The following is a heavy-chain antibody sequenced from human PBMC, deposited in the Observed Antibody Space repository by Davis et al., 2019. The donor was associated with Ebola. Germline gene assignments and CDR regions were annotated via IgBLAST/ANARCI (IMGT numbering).Heavy chain of an antibody. CDR3: ARPDSSGWPYFHY. Sequence: ASVKVSCKASGYPFTGYYLHWVRQAPGQGLEWMGWIHPNTVGTNYAQKFQGRVTMTRDTSINTAYMQLTRLTSDDTAVYYCARPDSSGWPYFHYWGQGTLVTVSS. CDR2: IHPNTVGT. D-gene: IGHD6-19*01. CDR1: GYPFTGYY. V-gene: IGHV1-2*02. J-gene: IGHJ4*02.